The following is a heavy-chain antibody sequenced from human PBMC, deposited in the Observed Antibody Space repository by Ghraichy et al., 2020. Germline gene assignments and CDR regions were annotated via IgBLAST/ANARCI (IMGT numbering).Heavy chain of an antibody. CDR3: AKGYCSGGSCYSYWAGYWSYFDY. D-gene: IGHD2-15*01. CDR2: ISGSGGST. Sequence: GGSLRLSCAASGFTFSSYAMSWVRQAPGKGLEWVSAISGSGGSTYYADSVKGRFTTSRDNSKNTLYLQMNSLRAEDTAVYYCAKGYCSGGSCYSYWAGYWSYFDYWGQGTLVTVSS. CDR1: GFTFSSYA. J-gene: IGHJ4*02. V-gene: IGHV3-23*01.